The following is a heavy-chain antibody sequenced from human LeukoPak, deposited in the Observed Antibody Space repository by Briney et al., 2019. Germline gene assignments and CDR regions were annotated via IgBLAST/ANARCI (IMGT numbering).Heavy chain of an antibody. J-gene: IGHJ4*02. Sequence: PSDTLSLTCTVSGGSISSYYWRWIRHPPSKGLEWIGYIYSSGNTNYNPSLNSRVTISVDTSKTKFSLKLSSVTAADTAVYYCARHRYSSSWYVWGQGTLVTVSS. D-gene: IGHD6-13*01. V-gene: IGHV4-59*08. CDR2: IYSSGNT. CDR3: ARHRYSSSWYV. CDR1: GGSISSYY.